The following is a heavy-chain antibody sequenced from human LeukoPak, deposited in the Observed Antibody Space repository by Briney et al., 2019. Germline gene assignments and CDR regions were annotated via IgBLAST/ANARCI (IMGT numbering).Heavy chain of an antibody. D-gene: IGHD3-22*01. CDR3: ASKTYDTTGYYYFQH. J-gene: IGHJ1*01. CDR2: INPDSGDT. V-gene: IGHV1-2*02. Sequence: ASVKVSCKAFGYIFTDYYIHWVRQAPGQGLEWIGWINPDSGDTNYAQKFQGRVTMTRDTSITTVYMDLSRLRSDDTAVYYCASKTYDTTGYYYFQHWGQGTLVTVSS. CDR1: GYIFTDYY.